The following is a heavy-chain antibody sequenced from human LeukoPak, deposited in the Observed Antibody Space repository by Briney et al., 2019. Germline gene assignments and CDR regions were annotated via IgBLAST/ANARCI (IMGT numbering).Heavy chain of an antibody. CDR2: VNPNSGGT. CDR1: GYTFTGYY. Sequence: ASVKVSCKASGYTFTGYYMHWVRQAPGQGLEWMGWVNPNSGGTNYAQKFQGGVTMTRDTSISTAYMELSRLRSDDTAVYYCARVEQQWLVLFDYWGQGTLVTVSS. J-gene: IGHJ4*02. CDR3: ARVEQQWLVLFDY. D-gene: IGHD6-19*01. V-gene: IGHV1-2*02.